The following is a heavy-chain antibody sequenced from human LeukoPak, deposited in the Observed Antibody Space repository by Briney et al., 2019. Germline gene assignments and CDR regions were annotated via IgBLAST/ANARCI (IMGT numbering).Heavy chain of an antibody. Sequence: GGSLRLSCAVSGFTFSNYVMSWVRQAPGKGLEWVSAISGSGGSTYYADSVKGRFTISRDNAKNSLYLQMNSLRAEDTAVYYCARDEGSGSDYWGQGTLVTVSS. V-gene: IGHV3-23*01. D-gene: IGHD6-25*01. CDR1: GFTFSNYV. CDR3: ARDEGSGSDY. J-gene: IGHJ4*02. CDR2: ISGSGGST.